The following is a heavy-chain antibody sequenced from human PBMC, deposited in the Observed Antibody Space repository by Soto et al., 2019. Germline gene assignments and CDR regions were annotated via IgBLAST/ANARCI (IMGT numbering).Heavy chain of an antibody. V-gene: IGHV3-64D*06. CDR3: VKQAHGLDGVAFDY. Sequence: GGSLRLSCSASGFIFSESTIYWVRQVPGKGLEAISAVSTSGRSTYYADSVKDRFTISRDNSKNTLFLQMGSLRPEDTAIYYCVKQAHGLDGVAFDYWGQGTRVTVSS. CDR1: GFIFSEST. CDR2: VSTSGRST. D-gene: IGHD2-15*01. J-gene: IGHJ4*02.